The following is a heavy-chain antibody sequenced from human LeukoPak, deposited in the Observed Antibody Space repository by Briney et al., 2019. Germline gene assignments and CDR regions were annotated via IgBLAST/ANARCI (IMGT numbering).Heavy chain of an antibody. Sequence: SVKVSCKPSGGTFNSYTINWLRRAPGHGLEYMGVIIPIFGGPDYAQKFQGRVTITADQSTGTSDMELSGLISDDSAVYFCARNGLAEPGTCDLGGQGTLVTVSS. V-gene: IGHV1-69*13. D-gene: IGHD6-19*01. CDR1: GGTFNSYT. J-gene: IGHJ4*02. CDR3: ARNGLAEPGTCDL. CDR2: IIPIFGGP.